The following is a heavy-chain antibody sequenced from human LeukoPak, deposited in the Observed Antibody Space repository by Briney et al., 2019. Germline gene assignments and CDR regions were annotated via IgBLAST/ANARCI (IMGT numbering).Heavy chain of an antibody. CDR1: GFTFSNYW. CDR3: ARDDGDV. V-gene: IGHV3-7*01. Sequence: GGSLRLSCVSSGFTFSNYWMKWVRQAPGKGLEWVASINEDGSGRFSVGSVKDRITISRDNTRNSLDLQINSLTVEDTAIYYCARDDGDVWGTGTTVTVSS. CDR2: INEDGSGR. J-gene: IGHJ6*04.